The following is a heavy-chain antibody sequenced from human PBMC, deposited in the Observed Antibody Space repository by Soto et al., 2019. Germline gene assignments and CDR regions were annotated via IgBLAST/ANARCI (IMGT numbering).Heavy chain of an antibody. V-gene: IGHV3-23*01. Sequence: EVQLLESGGGLVQPGGSLRLSCAASGFTFRSFAMTWVRQTPGKGLKWVSTIDGGGGTTYYSDSVKGRFAISRDNSKNTVYLQMNNLRADETAVYYCVKESLDRRTFDIWGQGTMVTVSS. CDR2: IDGGGGTT. J-gene: IGHJ3*02. CDR1: GFTFRSFA. D-gene: IGHD1-1*01. CDR3: VKESLDRRTFDI.